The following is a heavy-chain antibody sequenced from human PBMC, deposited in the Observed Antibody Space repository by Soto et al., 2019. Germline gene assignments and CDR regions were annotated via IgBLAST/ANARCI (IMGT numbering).Heavy chain of an antibody. Sequence: ASVKVSCKASGYNFNSYTISWVRQAPGQGLEWMGWINPNSGGTNYAQKFQGWVTMTRDTSISTAYMELSRLRSDDTAVYYCARSPVGASVHFDYWGQGTLVTVSS. CDR3: ARSPVGASVHFDY. V-gene: IGHV1-2*04. CDR2: INPNSGGT. J-gene: IGHJ4*02. CDR1: GYNFNSYT. D-gene: IGHD1-26*01.